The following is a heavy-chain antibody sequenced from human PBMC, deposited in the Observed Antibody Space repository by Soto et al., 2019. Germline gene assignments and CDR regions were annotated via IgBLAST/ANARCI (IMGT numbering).Heavy chain of an antibody. CDR1: GFTFSSYA. Sequence: QVQLVESGGGVVQPGRSLRLSCAASGFTFSSYAMHWVRQAPGKGLEWVAVISYDGSNKYYADSVKGRFTISRDNSKNTLYLQMNSLRAEDMAVYYCARVGVSAYYGMDVWGQGTTVTVSS. CDR3: ARVGVSAYYGMDV. CDR2: ISYDGSNK. D-gene: IGHD3-10*01. V-gene: IGHV3-30-3*01. J-gene: IGHJ6*02.